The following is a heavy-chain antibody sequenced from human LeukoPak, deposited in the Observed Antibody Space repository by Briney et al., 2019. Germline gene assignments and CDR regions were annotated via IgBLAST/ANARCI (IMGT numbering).Heavy chain of an antibody. D-gene: IGHD6-13*01. CDR2: INPNSGGT. Sequence: ASVRVSCKASGYTFTGYFMHWVRQAPGQGLEWMGWINPNSGGTNYAQKFQGRVTRTRDTSISTAYMELSRLRSDDTAVYYCARMGFTRQQRYMDVWGKGTTVTVSS. CDR1: GYTFTGYF. CDR3: ARMGFTRQQRYMDV. J-gene: IGHJ6*03. V-gene: IGHV1-2*02.